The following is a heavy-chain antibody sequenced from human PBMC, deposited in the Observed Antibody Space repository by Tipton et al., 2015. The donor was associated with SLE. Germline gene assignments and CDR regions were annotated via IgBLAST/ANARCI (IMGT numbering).Heavy chain of an antibody. CDR3: AGGSYYYDSSDYLDF. J-gene: IGHJ4*02. CDR2: ISSSSSYM. Sequence: SLRLSCAASGFTFSSYNMNWVRQAPGKGLEWVSSISSSSSYMYFADSVKGRFTISRDNAKNSLYLQMNSLRAEDTAVYYCAGGSYYYDSSDYLDFWGQGTLVTVSS. V-gene: IGHV3-21*01. D-gene: IGHD3-22*01. CDR1: GFTFSSYN.